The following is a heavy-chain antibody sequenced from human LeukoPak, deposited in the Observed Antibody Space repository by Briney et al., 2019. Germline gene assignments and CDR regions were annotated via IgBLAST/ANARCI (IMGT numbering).Heavy chain of an antibody. CDR1: GFTFSSYG. D-gene: IGHD3-22*01. CDR2: ISYDGSNK. Sequence: PGKSLRLSCAASGFTFSSYGMHWVRQAPGKGLEWVAVISYDGSNKYYADSVKGRFTISRDNSKNTLYLQMNSLRAEDTAVYYCAKNGDSSGYYSVDYWGQGTLVTVSS. J-gene: IGHJ4*02. V-gene: IGHV3-30*18. CDR3: AKNGDSSGYYSVDY.